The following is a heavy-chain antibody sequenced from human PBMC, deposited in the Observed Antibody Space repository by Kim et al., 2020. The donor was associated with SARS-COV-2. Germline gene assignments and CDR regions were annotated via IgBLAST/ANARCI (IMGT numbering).Heavy chain of an antibody. CDR3: ASRIL. V-gene: IGHV3-7*01. D-gene: IGHD3-3*02. J-gene: IGHJ4*02. Sequence: GGSLRLSCAVSEFTFSNDWTYWVRQAPGKGLEWVANIKPDGSEKYYVDSVKGRFSISRDNTKQLVYLQMNSLRVEDTAVYFCASRILGGQGTLVTVSS. CDR2: IKPDGSEK. CDR1: EFTFSNDW.